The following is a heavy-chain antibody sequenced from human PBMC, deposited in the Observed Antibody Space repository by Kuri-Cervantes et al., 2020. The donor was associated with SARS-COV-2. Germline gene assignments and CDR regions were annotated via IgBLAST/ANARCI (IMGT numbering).Heavy chain of an antibody. CDR3: ARDRVGRENAFDV. Sequence: SVKVSCKAIGDTVSSYSISWVRQAPGQGLEWMGGIIPLFGTTGSAQTFRGRITITADKSKNTAYMELSSLTSEDTAMYFCARDRVGRENAFDVWGLGTMVTVSS. CDR2: IIPLFGTT. J-gene: IGHJ3*01. D-gene: IGHD5-24*01. CDR1: GDTVSSYS. V-gene: IGHV1-69*06.